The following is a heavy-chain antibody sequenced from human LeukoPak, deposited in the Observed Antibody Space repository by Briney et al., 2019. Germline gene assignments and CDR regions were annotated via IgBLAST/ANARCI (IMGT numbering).Heavy chain of an antibody. CDR2: IFGSGGSP. J-gene: IGHJ4*02. Sequence: GGSLRLSCEASGFTFGSFAMYWVRQAPGKGLDWIAGIFGSGGSPRYADSVKGRFTISRDFSQNTLSLHMTSLRAEDTAVYYCAKERPDICWGQGTPVTVSS. CDR1: GFTFGSFA. D-gene: IGHD3-9*01. CDR3: AKERPDIC. V-gene: IGHV3-23*01.